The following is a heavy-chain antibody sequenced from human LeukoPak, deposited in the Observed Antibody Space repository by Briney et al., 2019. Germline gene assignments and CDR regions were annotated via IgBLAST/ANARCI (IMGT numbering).Heavy chain of an antibody. D-gene: IGHD5-24*01. CDR1: GFPFSRYG. Sequence: PGGSLRLSCAASGFPFSRYGMHWVRQAPGKGLEWVAVIWIDGSGVYYADSVQGRFTISRDNSENTLYLQMDNLRAEDTAVYYCAKASNGYNGHYFDYWGQGTPVTVSS. V-gene: IGHV3-33*06. CDR3: AKASNGYNGHYFDY. J-gene: IGHJ4*02. CDR2: IWIDGSGV.